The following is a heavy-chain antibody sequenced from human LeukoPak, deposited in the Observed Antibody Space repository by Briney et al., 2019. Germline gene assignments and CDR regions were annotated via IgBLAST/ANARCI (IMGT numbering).Heavy chain of an antibody. J-gene: IGHJ4*02. D-gene: IGHD3-10*01. V-gene: IGHV4-39*01. Sequence: PSETLSLTCTVSGGSVSSTTYYWSWIRQPPGKGLEWIASINYSGSTYYNPSLKSRVTISVDTSENQSSLKLSSVTAADTAVYYCARYVAYGSGKYYFDYWGQGTLVTVSS. CDR3: ARYVAYGSGKYYFDY. CDR2: INYSGST. CDR1: GGSVSSTTYY.